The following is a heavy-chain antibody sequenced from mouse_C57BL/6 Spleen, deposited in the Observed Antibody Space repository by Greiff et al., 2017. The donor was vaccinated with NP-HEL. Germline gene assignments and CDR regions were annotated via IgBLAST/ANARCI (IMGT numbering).Heavy chain of an antibody. J-gene: IGHJ1*03. CDR3: AREVVYGNYLYFDV. V-gene: IGHV5-4*01. CDR2: ISDGGSYT. Sequence: DVMLVESGGGLVKPGGSLKLSCAASGFTFSSYAMSWVRQTPEKRLEWVATISDGGSYTYYPDNVKGRFTISRDNAKNNLYLQMSHLKSEDTAMYYCAREVVYGNYLYFDVWGTGTTVTVSS. CDR1: GFTFSSYA. D-gene: IGHD2-1*01.